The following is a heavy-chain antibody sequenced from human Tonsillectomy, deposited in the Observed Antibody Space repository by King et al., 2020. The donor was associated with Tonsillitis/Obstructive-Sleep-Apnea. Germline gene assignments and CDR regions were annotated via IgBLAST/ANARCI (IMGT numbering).Heavy chain of an antibody. D-gene: IGHD2-2*01. CDR2: INSDGSST. J-gene: IGHJ3*02. Sequence: VQLVESGGGLVQPGGSLRLSCAASGFTFSSYWMHWVRQAPGKGLVWVSRINSDGSSTSYADSVKGRFTISRDNAKNTLYLQMNSLRAGDMAVYYCARGEDFMSCSSSNCACPRAFDIWGQGTMVTVSS. V-gene: IGHV3-74*01. CDR1: GFTFSSYW. CDR3: ARGEDFMSCSSSNCACPRAFDI.